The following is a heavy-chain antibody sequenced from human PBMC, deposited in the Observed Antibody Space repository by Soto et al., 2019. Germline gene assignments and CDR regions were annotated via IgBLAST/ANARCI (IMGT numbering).Heavy chain of an antibody. D-gene: IGHD3-3*01. J-gene: IGHJ6*01. V-gene: IGHV4-39*01. CDR1: GGSISSSSSY. CDR2: IYYSGSN. Sequence: PSETLSLTCTVSGGSISSSSSYWGCIRQPPGKAREWIGSIYYSGSNYYTPSLKSRVTISVDTSKNQFSLKLSSVTAADTAVYYCARLAEGRFLLGLEKNYYYFDGMDVWGQGTIVT. CDR3: ARLAEGRFLLGLEKNYYYFDGMDV.